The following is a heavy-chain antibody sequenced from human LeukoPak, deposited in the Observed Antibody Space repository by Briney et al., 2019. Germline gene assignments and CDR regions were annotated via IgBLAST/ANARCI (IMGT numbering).Heavy chain of an antibody. Sequence: PSETLSLTCAVYGGSFSGYYWSWIRQPPGKGLEWIGEINHSGSTNYNPSLKSRVTISVDTSKNQFSLKLSSVTAADTAVYYCARGYDFWSGYYHWYYFDYWGQGTLVTVSS. V-gene: IGHV4-34*01. J-gene: IGHJ4*02. CDR3: ARGYDFWSGYYHWYYFDY. CDR1: GGSFSGYY. CDR2: INHSGST. D-gene: IGHD3-3*01.